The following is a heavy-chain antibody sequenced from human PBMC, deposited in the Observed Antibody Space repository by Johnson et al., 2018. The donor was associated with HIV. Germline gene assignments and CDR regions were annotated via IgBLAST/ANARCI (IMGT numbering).Heavy chain of an antibody. CDR1: GFTFSSYG. CDR3: ARLSGQQLVPRGGPFDI. J-gene: IGHJ3*02. Sequence: QMLLVESGGGVVQPGGSLRLSCVASGFTFSSYGMHWVRQAPGKGLEWVAFIGDDGSNKYYADSVKGRFTISRDNARNTLHLQMDSLQMDSLRAGDTAVFYCARLSGQQLVPRGGPFDIWGQGTMVTVSS. CDR2: IGDDGSNK. V-gene: IGHV3-33*01. D-gene: IGHD6-13*01.